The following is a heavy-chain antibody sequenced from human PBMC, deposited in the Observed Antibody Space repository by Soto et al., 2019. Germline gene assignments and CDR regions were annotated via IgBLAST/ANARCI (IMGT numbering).Heavy chain of an antibody. CDR3: ARGIAAAESFDY. Sequence: SETLSLTCTVSGGSISSGGYYWSWIRQHPGKGLEWIGYIYYSGSTYYNPSLKSRVTISVDTSKNQFSLKLSSVTAADTAVYYCARGIAAAESFDYWGQGTLVTVSS. V-gene: IGHV4-31*03. D-gene: IGHD6-13*01. CDR1: GGSISSGGYY. CDR2: IYYSGST. J-gene: IGHJ4*02.